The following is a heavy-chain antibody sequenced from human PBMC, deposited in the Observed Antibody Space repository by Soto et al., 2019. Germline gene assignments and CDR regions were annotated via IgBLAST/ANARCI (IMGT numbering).Heavy chain of an antibody. V-gene: IGHV1-18*01. D-gene: IGHD2-15*01. Sequence: GASVKVSCKASGYTFTSYGISWVRHAPGQGLEWMGWISAYNGNTNYAQKLQGRVTMTTDTSTSTAYMELRSLRSDDTAVYYCARDSYCSGGSCYPDAFDIWGQGTMVTVSS. CDR1: GYTFTSYG. CDR2: ISAYNGNT. J-gene: IGHJ3*02. CDR3: ARDSYCSGGSCYPDAFDI.